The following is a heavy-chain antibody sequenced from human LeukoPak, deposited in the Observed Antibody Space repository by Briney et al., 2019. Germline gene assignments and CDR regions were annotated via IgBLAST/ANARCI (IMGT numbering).Heavy chain of an antibody. CDR3: ARGGSLYDASYYYSLDV. D-gene: IGHD2/OR15-2a*01. V-gene: IGHV3-13*01. CDR2: IDTAGDR. J-gene: IGHJ6*03. Sequence: GGSLRLSCAASGFTFRNYDMHWVRQASGKGLEWVSAIDTAGDRSYPVSVKGRFTISRENDKNSLFLQMNNLSAGDAAVYYCARGGSLYDASYYYSLDVWGKGTIVTVSS. CDR1: GFTFRNYD.